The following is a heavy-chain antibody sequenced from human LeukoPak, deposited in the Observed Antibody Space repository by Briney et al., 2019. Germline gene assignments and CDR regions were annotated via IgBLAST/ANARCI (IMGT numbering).Heavy chain of an antibody. CDR1: GFTFSSYS. V-gene: IGHV3-48*04. CDR3: ARKSVAGRETDY. D-gene: IGHD6-19*01. Sequence: GGSLRLSCAASGFTFSSYSMNWVRQAPGKGLEWVSYISSSSTIYYADSVKGRFTISRDNAKNSLYLQMNSLRAEDTAVYYCARKSVAGRETDYWGQGTLVTVSS. J-gene: IGHJ4*02. CDR2: ISSSSTI.